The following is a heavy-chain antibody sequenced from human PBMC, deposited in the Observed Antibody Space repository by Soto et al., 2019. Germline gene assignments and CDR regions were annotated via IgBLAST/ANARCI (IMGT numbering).Heavy chain of an antibody. V-gene: IGHV4-34*01. Sequence: SETLSLTCAVYGGSFSGYYWSWIRQPPGKGLEWIGEINHSGSTNYNPSLKSRVTISVDTSKNQFSLKLSYVTAADTAVYYCARVTLHYYDFWSGFRTQYGMDVWGQGTTVTVSS. CDR3: ARVTLHYYDFWSGFRTQYGMDV. CDR2: INHSGST. D-gene: IGHD3-3*01. CDR1: GGSFSGYY. J-gene: IGHJ6*02.